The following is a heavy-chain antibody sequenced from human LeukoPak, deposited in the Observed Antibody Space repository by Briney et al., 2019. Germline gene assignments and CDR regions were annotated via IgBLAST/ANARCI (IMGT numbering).Heavy chain of an antibody. D-gene: IGHD4-23*01. J-gene: IGHJ4*02. CDR3: ARDPTTVVTLPYYFDL. CDR2: INDRGHT. V-gene: IGHV4-34*01. Sequence: SETLSLTCAVHGGSFRGYHWNWIRQSPEKGLEWIGEINDRGHTNYNPSLKSRVTISVDTSKKQFSLRLSSVTAADTAVYYCARDPTTVVTLPYYFDLWGQGTLVAVSS. CDR1: GGSFRGYH.